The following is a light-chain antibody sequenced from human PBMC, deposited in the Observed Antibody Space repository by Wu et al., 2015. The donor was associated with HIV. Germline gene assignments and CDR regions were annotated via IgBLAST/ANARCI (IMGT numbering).Light chain of an antibody. CDR2: AAS. CDR1: QSVRSNY. V-gene: IGKV3-20*01. Sequence: EIVLTQSPGTLSLSPGERATLSCRTSQSVRSNYVAWYQQKPGQAPRLLIYAASSRATGIPDRFSGSGSGTDFTLTISRLEPEDFAAYYCQQYGTSPRAFGQGTKVEIK. CDR3: QQYGTSPRA. J-gene: IGKJ1*01.